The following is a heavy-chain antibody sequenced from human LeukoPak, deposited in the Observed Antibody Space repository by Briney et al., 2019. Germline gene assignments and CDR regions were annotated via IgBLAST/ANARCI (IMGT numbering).Heavy chain of an antibody. V-gene: IGHV3-30*04. CDR3: ATYSSPDY. Sequence: GGSLRLSCAASGFTFSSYAMHWVRQAPGKGLEWVAVISYDGSNKYYADSVKGRFTISRDNSKNTLYLQMNSLRVEDTAVYFCATYSSPDYWGQGTLVTVSS. D-gene: IGHD6-13*01. CDR2: ISYDGSNK. J-gene: IGHJ4*02. CDR1: GFTFSSYA.